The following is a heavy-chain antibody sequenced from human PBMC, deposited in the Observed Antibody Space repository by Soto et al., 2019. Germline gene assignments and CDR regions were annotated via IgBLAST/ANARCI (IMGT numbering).Heavy chain of an antibody. D-gene: IGHD2-21*02. CDR1: GGTFSSYA. CDR3: ARAVVVVTARPRTPNSYYYGMAV. J-gene: IGHJ6*02. Sequence: QVQLGQSGAEVKKPGSSVKVSCKASGGTFSSYAISWVLQAPGQGLEWMGGIIPIFGTANYAQKFQGRFTITADESTSTAYMELSSLRSEDTAVYYCARAVVVVTARPRTPNSYYYGMAVWGQGTTVTVSS. V-gene: IGHV1-69*01. CDR2: IIPIFGTA.